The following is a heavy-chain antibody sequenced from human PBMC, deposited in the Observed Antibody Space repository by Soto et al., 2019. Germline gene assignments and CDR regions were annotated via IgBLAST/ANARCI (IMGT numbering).Heavy chain of an antibody. D-gene: IGHD6-13*01. J-gene: IGHJ4*02. Sequence: SETLSLTCAVYGGSFSGYYWCWIRLPPGKGLEWIGEINHSGSTNYNPSLNSRVTISVDTYKNQYSLKLSSVTAADTAVYYCDRQLIYWGQGTPVTVSS. CDR2: INHSGST. CDR3: DRQLIY. V-gene: IGHV4-34*01. CDR1: GGSFSGYY.